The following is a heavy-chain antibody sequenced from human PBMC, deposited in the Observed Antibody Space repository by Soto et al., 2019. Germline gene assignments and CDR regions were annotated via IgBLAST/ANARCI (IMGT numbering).Heavy chain of an antibody. J-gene: IGHJ3*02. CDR1: GGSISGYY. D-gene: IGHD4-17*01. CDR3: ARAPDYGDYTDAFDI. CDR2: IHYSGST. Sequence: SETLSLTCSVSGGSISGYYWSWIRQPPGKGLEWIGYIHYSGSTNYNPSLKSRVTISVDTSKNQFSLKLSSVTAADTAVYYCARAPDYGDYTDAFDIWGQGTMVTVSS. V-gene: IGHV4-59*01.